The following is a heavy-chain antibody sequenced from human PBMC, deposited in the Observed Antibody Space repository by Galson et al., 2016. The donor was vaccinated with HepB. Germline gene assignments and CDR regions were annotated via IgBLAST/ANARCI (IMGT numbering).Heavy chain of an antibody. D-gene: IGHD5/OR15-5a*01. CDR1: GYTFSSYA. CDR2: INTNTGNP. J-gene: IGHJ6*02. V-gene: IGHV7-4-1*02. CDR3: ARGGGDSVSSTLHYYYGMDV. Sequence: SVKVSCKASGYTFSSYAMNWVRQAPGQGLEWMGWINTNTGNPTYAQGFTGRFVFSLDTSVSTAYLQINSLEAEDTDVYYCARGGGDSVSSTLHYYYGMDVWGQGTTVTVSS.